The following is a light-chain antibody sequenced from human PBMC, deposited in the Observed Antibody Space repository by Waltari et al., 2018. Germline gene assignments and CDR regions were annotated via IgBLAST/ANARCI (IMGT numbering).Light chain of an antibody. J-gene: IGKJ2*01. CDR2: KVS. V-gene: IGKV2-30*02. CDR3: MQGTHWPVT. Sequence: DVVMTQSPLSLPVTLGQPASISCRSTQSLVHSDGNTYLSWFQHRPGQSPRRLIYKVSNRDSGVPDRFSGSGSGIEFTLKISRVEAEDVGVYYCMQGTHWPVTFGQGTKLEIK. CDR1: QSLVHSDGNTY.